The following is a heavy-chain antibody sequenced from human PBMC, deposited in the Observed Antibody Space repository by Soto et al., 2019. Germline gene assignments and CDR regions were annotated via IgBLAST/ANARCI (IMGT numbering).Heavy chain of an antibody. CDR1: GFTFSRYE. CDR2: ISSSGSTI. Sequence: GSLRLSCAASGFTFSRYEMNWVRQAPGKGLEWVSYISSSGSTIYYADSVKGRFTISRDNAKNSLYLQMNSLRAEDTAVYYCARVPPDYDFWSRYYSNHPPYCMDVRGQATTLTVSS. D-gene: IGHD3-3*01. J-gene: IGHJ6*02. CDR3: ARVPPDYDFWSRYYSNHPPYCMDV. V-gene: IGHV3-48*03.